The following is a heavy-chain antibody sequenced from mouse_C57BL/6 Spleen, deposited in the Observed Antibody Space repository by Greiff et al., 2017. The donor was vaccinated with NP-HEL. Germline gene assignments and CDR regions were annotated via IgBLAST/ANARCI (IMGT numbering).Heavy chain of an antibody. Sequence: EVMLVESGGGLVKPGGSLKLSCAASGFTFSSYAISWVRQTPEKRLEWVATISDGGSYTYYPDNVKGRFTISRDNAKNNLYLQMSHLKSEDTAMYYCAREDYDGYYLYYAMDYWGQGTSVTVSS. CDR1: GFTFSSYA. V-gene: IGHV5-4*01. J-gene: IGHJ4*01. D-gene: IGHD2-3*01. CDR3: AREDYDGYYLYYAMDY. CDR2: ISDGGSYT.